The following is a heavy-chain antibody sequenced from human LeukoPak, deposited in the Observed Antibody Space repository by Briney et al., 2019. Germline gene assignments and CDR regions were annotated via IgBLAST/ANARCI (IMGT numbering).Heavy chain of an antibody. D-gene: IGHD2-15*01. V-gene: IGHV1-69*06. Sequence: SVKVSCKASGGTFSSYAISWVRQAPGQGLEWMGGIIPIFGTANYAQKFRGRVTITADKSTSTAYMELRSLRSEDTAVFYCASATLRCSGGSCYEMDVWGKGTTVTVSS. CDR2: IIPIFGTA. CDR1: GGTFSSYA. CDR3: ASATLRCSGGSCYEMDV. J-gene: IGHJ6*04.